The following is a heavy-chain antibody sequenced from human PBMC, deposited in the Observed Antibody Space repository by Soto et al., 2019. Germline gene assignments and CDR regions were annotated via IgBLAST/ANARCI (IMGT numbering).Heavy chain of an antibody. CDR1: GGTFSSYT. Sequence: QVQLVQSGAEVKKPGSSVKVSCKASGGTFSSYTISWVRQAPGQGLEWMGRIIPILGIANYAQKFQGRVTITADKSTSTAYMELSSLRSEDTAVYYCARSIQLWYWYFYLWGRGTLVTVSS. CDR2: IIPILGIA. J-gene: IGHJ2*01. D-gene: IGHD5-18*01. V-gene: IGHV1-69*02. CDR3: ARSIQLWYWYFYL.